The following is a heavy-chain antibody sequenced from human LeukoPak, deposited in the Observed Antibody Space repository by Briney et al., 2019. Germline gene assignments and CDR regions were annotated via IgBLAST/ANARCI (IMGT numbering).Heavy chain of an antibody. D-gene: IGHD2/OR15-2a*01. CDR2: IKQDGSEK. Sequence: GGSLRLSCAASGFTFSSHWMHWVRQVPGKGLEWVANIKQDGSEKYYVDSVKGRFTISRDSAKNSLYLQVNSLRAEDTAVYYCASTTISPVGGMDVWGQGTTVTVSS. V-gene: IGHV3-7*05. CDR3: ASTTISPVGGMDV. CDR1: GFTFSSHW. J-gene: IGHJ6*02.